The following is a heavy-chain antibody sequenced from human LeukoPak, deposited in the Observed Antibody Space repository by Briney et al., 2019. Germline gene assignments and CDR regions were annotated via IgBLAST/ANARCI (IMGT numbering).Heavy chain of an antibody. CDR3: ARHGASSSQYDY. V-gene: IGHV4-39*01. CDR1: GVSISRSSHY. Sequence: SETLSLTCTVSGVSISRSSHYWGWIRQPPGKGLEWIGSISDSGNTYYSPSLKSRVAIPVDTSKNQFSLKLNSVTAADTAVYYCARHGASSSQYDYWGQGTLVTVSS. CDR2: ISDSGNT. D-gene: IGHD6-6*01. J-gene: IGHJ4*02.